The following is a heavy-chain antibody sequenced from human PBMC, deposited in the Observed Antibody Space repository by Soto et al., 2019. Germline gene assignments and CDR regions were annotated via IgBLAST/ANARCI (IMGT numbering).Heavy chain of an antibody. V-gene: IGHV3-7*03. D-gene: IGHD2-2*01. Sequence: GGSLRLSCAASGFTFSSYWMSWVRQAPGKGLEWVANIKQDGSEKYYVDSVKGRFTISRDNAKNSLYLQMNSLRAEDTAVYYCARHAGVVPADMVLFSYYYYYGMDVWGQGTTVTVSS. CDR2: IKQDGSEK. CDR3: ARHAGVVPADMVLFSYYYYYGMDV. J-gene: IGHJ6*02. CDR1: GFTFSSYW.